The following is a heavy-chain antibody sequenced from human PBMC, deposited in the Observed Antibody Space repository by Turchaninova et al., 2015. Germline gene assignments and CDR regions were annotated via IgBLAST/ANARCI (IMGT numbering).Heavy chain of an antibody. CDR2: IYHSGST. V-gene: IGHV4-38-2*01. CDR3: ARSNSSGYSPFDY. Sequence: QVQLQESGPGLVKPSETLSLPCAVSVYSISRGSSWGGTRQPPGKGLEWIGSIYHSGSTYDNPSLKSRVTISVDTSKNQFSLKLNSVTAADTAVYYCARSNSSGYSPFDYWGQGTLVTVSS. D-gene: IGHD3-22*01. CDR1: VYSISRGSS. J-gene: IGHJ4*02.